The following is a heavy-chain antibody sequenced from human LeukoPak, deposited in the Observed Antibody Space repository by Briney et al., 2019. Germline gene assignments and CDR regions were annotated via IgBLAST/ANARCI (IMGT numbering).Heavy chain of an antibody. CDR1: GGSFSGYY. D-gene: IGHD3-10*01. V-gene: IGHV4-34*01. J-gene: IGHJ6*02. CDR2: INQSGST. Sequence: PSETLSLTCAVYGGSFSGYYWSWIRQPPGKGVEWMGEINQSGSTNYNPSLKRRVNISVHPSKNQFSLKLSSVTAPDTAVYYCARGLWYYGSGSYYTLRGYYYYGMDVWGQGTTVTVSS. CDR3: ARGLWYYGSGSYYTLRGYYYYGMDV.